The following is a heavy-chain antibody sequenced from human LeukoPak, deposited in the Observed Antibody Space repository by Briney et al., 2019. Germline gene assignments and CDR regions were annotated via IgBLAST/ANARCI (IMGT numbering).Heavy chain of an antibody. CDR1: GYTFTGYY. CDR3: ATAGMGIGFDY. J-gene: IGHJ4*02. D-gene: IGHD6-13*01. V-gene: IGHV1-2*04. CDR2: INPNSGGT. Sequence: GASVKVSCKASGYTFTGYYMHWVRQAPGQGLEWMGWINPNSGGTNYAQKFQGWVTMTRDTSISTAYMELSSLRSEDTAVYYCATAGMGIGFDYWGQGTLVTVSS.